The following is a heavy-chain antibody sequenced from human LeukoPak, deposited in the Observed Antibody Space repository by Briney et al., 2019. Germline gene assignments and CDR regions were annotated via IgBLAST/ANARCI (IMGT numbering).Heavy chain of an antibody. CDR2: IYTSGST. CDR1: GGSISSYY. Sequence: SETLSLTCTVSGGSISSYYWSWIRQPAGKGLEWIGRIYTSGSTNYNPSLKSRVTISVDKSKNQFFLKLSSVTAADTAVYYCARGWRDYFDYWGQGTLVTVSS. CDR3: ARGWRDYFDY. J-gene: IGHJ4*02. V-gene: IGHV4-4*07. D-gene: IGHD3-3*01.